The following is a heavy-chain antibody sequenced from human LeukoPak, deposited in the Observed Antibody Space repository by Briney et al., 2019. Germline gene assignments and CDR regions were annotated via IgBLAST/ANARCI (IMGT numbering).Heavy chain of an antibody. V-gene: IGHV3-33*01. CDR1: GFTFSSYG. D-gene: IGHD1-26*01. Sequence: GGSLRLSCAASGFTFSSYGMHWVRQAPGKGLEWVAIIWYDGSNKYYADSVKGRFTISRDNSKNTLYLQMNSLRAEDTAVYYCARDGGSYRDTYYFDYWGQGTLVTVSS. CDR2: IWYDGSNK. J-gene: IGHJ4*02. CDR3: ARDGGSYRDTYYFDY.